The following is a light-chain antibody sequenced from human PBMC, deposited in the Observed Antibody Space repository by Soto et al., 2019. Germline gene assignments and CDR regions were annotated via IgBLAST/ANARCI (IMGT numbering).Light chain of an antibody. V-gene: IGKV1-39*01. CDR3: QQSYITPWT. CDR2: AAS. Sequence: DLQMTQSPSSLSTSVGDRVTITCRASQSISNYLNWYQQKPGKVPKLLIYAASRLQSGAPSRFSGSGSGTDFTLTISSLQPEDFATYYCQQSYITPWTFGQGTKVEIK. CDR1: QSISNY. J-gene: IGKJ1*01.